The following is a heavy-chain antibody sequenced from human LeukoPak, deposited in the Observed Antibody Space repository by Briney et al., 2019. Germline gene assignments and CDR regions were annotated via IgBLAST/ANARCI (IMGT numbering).Heavy chain of an antibody. D-gene: IGHD1-26*01. CDR3: ARKLRLGGNWFDP. J-gene: IGHJ5*02. Sequence: SVKVSCKASGGTFTSYAITLVRQAPGQGLEWMGKIIPISGTTNYAQKFQGRVTFTADESTSTAYMELSSLRSEDTALYYCARKLRLGGNWFDPWGQGTLVTVSS. CDR1: GGTFTSYA. V-gene: IGHV1-69*13. CDR2: IIPISGTT.